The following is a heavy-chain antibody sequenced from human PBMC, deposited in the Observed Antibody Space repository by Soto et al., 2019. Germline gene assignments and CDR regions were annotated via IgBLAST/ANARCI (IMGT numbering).Heavy chain of an antibody. CDR3: ARDIVGGRLDAFDI. J-gene: IGHJ3*02. Sequence: ASVKVSCKASGYTFTGYYMHWVRQAPGQGLEWMGWINPNSGGTNYAQKFQGWVTMTRDTSISTAYMELSRLRSDDTAVYYCARDIVGGRLDAFDIWGQWTMVTVSS. CDR2: INPNSGGT. CDR1: GYTFTGYY. D-gene: IGHD1-26*01. V-gene: IGHV1-2*04.